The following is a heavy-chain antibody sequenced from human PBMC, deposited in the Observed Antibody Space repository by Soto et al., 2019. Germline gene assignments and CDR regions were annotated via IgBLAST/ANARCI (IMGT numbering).Heavy chain of an antibody. V-gene: IGHV1-69*12. D-gene: IGHD4-17*01. Sequence: QVRLVQSEAEVKKPGSSGKVSCKASGGSFSNNAISWVRQAPGQGLEWMGVIILPFGTPNYAQTFQGRVTIPADESITTSYIELLGLRSEDTAVYYCARGPDYEGYFDYWGRGTLVTVSS. CDR1: GGSFSNNA. CDR2: IILPFGTP. J-gene: IGHJ4*02. CDR3: ARGPDYEGYFDY.